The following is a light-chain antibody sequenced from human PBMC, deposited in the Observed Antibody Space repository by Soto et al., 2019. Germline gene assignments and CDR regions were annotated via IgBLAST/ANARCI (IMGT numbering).Light chain of an antibody. Sequence: DIVMTQSPDYLAVSLGERATSNCKSSQSVLYSSNNKNYLAWYQQKPGQPPKLLIYWASTRESGVPDRFSGSGSGTDFTLTISSLQAEDVAVYYCQQYYSTPLTFGGGTKVDIK. V-gene: IGKV4-1*01. J-gene: IGKJ4*01. CDR2: WAS. CDR3: QQYYSTPLT. CDR1: QSVLYSSNNKNY.